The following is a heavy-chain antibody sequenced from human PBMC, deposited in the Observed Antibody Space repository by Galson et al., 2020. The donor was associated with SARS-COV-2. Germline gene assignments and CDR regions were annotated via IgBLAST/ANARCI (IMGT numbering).Heavy chain of an antibody. J-gene: IGHJ6*02. CDR2: IKQDGSEK. Sequence: GGSLRLSCAASGFTFSSYWMTWVRQAPGKGLEWVANIKQDGSEKNYVDSVKGRFTISRDNAKNSLYLQMNSLRAEDTAVYYCASGSYGMDVWGQGTTVTVSS. CDR3: ASGSYGMDV. V-gene: IGHV3-7*01. CDR1: GFTFSSYW.